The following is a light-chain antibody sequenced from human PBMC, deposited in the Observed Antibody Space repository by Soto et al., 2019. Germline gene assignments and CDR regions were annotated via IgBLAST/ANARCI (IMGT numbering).Light chain of an antibody. CDR3: SSYAGSNNLI. V-gene: IGLV2-8*01. J-gene: IGLJ2*01. CDR2: EVN. Sequence: QSALTQPPSASGSPGQSVTISCTGTSSDLGDYDYVSWYQQRPGKAPKLMIYEVNKRPSGVPDRFSGSKSGNTASLTVTGLQAEDEADYYCSSYAGSNNLIFGGGIKLTVL. CDR1: SSDLGDYDY.